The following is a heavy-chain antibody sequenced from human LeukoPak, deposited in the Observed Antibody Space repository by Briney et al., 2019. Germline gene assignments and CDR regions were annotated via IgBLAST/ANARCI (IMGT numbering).Heavy chain of an antibody. V-gene: IGHV3-23*01. J-gene: IGHJ3*02. CDR2: ISGSGGTT. CDR3: AKDYYYDSSGYYYGDAFDI. CDR1: GFTFSAYA. D-gene: IGHD3-22*01. Sequence: GGSLRLSCAASGFTFSAYAMAWVRQAPGKGLEWVSTISGSGGTTYSADSVKGRFSISRDNSKNILYLQVNSLRAGDTAVYYCAKDYYYDSSGYYYGDAFDIWGQGTMVTVSS.